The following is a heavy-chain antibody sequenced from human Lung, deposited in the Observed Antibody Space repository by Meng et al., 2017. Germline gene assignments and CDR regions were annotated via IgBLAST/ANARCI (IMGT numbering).Heavy chain of an antibody. CDR2: LIAVFDKT. V-gene: IGHV1-69*13. CDR1: GCSFSTHT. Sequence: VRLVRAGVGVKKPGAAVKGACKTSGCSFSTHTFSWVRQAPGQGLEWMGGLIAVFDKTKAAPRFQDRVTFTADESTSTAYMELSSLTFDDTAVYFCARGRRNEPLFDYWGQGTLVTVSS. D-gene: IGHD1-14*01. J-gene: IGHJ4*02. CDR3: ARGRRNEPLFDY.